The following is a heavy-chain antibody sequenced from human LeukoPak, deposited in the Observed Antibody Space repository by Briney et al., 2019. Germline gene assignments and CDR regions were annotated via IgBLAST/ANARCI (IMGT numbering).Heavy chain of an antibody. CDR3: AREAEGYSYGPRPFDY. V-gene: IGHV4-39*07. CDR1: GGSISSSSYY. Sequence: PSETLSLTCTVSGGSISSSSYYWGWIRQPPGKGLEWIGEINHSGSTNYNPSLKSRVTISVDTSKNQFSLKLSSVTAADTAVYYCAREAEGYSYGPRPFDYWGQGTLVAVSS. CDR2: INHSGST. J-gene: IGHJ4*02. D-gene: IGHD5-18*01.